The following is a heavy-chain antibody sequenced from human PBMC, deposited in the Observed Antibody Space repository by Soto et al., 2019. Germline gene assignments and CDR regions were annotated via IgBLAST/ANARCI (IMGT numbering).Heavy chain of an antibody. CDR3: ARGGYDFWSGYYQYYYYYGMDV. Sequence: SETLSLTCTVSGGSIRSISYYWGWIRQPPGKGLEWIGSIYYSGSTYYNPSLKSRVTISVDTSKNQFSLKLSSVTAADTAVYYCARGGYDFWSGYYQYYYYYGMDVWGQGTTVT. D-gene: IGHD3-3*01. V-gene: IGHV4-39*01. J-gene: IGHJ6*02. CDR2: IYYSGST. CDR1: GGSIRSISYY.